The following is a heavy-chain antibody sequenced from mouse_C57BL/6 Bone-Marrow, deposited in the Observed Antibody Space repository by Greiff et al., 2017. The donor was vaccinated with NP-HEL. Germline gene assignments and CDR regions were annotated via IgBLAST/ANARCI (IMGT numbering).Heavy chain of an antibody. Sequence: QVQLQQSGAELVKPGASVKMSCTASGYTFTSYWITWVKQRPGQGLEWIGDIYPGGGGTTYNEKFKGKATLTVDTSSSTAYLQLSSLTSEDAAVYYCARDLRGYCYFDVWGRGTGVTVTS. CDR1: GYTFTSYW. V-gene: IGHV1-55*01. D-gene: IGHD1-1*01. CDR2: IYPGGGGT. CDR3: ARDLRGYCYFDV. J-gene: IGHJ1*03.